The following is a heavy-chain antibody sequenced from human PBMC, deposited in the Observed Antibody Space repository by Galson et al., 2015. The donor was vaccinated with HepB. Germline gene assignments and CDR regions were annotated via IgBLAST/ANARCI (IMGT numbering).Heavy chain of an antibody. D-gene: IGHD6-13*01. J-gene: IGHJ4*02. CDR3: ARDRGGKAAAGMGLLVY. V-gene: IGHV3-11*01. CDR1: GFTFSDYY. Sequence: SLRLSCAASGFTFSDYYMNWIRQPPGKGPEWVSYISSSGSTIYYADSVKGRFTISRDNTKNSLYLQMNSLRAEDTAVYYCARDRGGKAAAGMGLLVYWGQGTLVTVSS. CDR2: ISSSGSTI.